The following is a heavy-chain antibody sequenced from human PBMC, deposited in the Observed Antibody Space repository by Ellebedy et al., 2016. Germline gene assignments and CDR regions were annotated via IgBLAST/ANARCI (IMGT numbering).Heavy chain of an antibody. Sequence: SETLSLXXTVSGGSISSYYWSWIRQPPGKGLEWIGYIYYSGSTNYNPSLKSRVTISVDTSKTQFSLKLSSVTAADTAVYYCARVSTTGTTSPLDYWGQGTLVTVSS. D-gene: IGHD1-1*01. CDR1: GGSISSYY. CDR3: ARVSTTGTTSPLDY. CDR2: IYYSGST. V-gene: IGHV4-59*01. J-gene: IGHJ4*02.